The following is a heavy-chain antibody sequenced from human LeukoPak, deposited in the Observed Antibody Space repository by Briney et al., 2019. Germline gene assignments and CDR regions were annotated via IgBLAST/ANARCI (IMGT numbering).Heavy chain of an antibody. CDR3: ARGLYCGGDCYPPYFDY. CDR2: ISGSGSTI. J-gene: IGHJ4*02. CDR1: GFTFSDYY. D-gene: IGHD2-21*02. Sequence: GGSLRLSCAASGFTFSDYYMSWIRQAPGKGLEWVSYISGSGSTIYYADSVKGRFTISRDNAKKSLYLQMNSLRAEDTAVYYCARGLYCGGDCYPPYFDYWGQRTLVTVSS. V-gene: IGHV3-11*01.